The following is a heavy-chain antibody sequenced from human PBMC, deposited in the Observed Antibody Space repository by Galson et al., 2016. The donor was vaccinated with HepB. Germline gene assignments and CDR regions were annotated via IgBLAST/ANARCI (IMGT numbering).Heavy chain of an antibody. D-gene: IGHD2-2*02. J-gene: IGHJ6*02. CDR1: GGFVSSARHY. Sequence: ETLSLTCTVSGGFVSSARHYWSWVRQPTGKGLEWIGYISDSESTNYNPSLKGRVTISLDRSKNQFSLRLNSVIAADTAVYYCAKDEGFYNGMDFRGQGTTVTVSS. CDR2: ISDSEST. V-gene: IGHV4-61*01. CDR3: AKDEGFYNGMDF.